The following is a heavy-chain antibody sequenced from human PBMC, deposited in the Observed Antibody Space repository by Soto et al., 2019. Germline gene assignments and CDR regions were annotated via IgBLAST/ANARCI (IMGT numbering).Heavy chain of an antibody. CDR2: IFYSGGT. Sequence: PSETLSLTCTVSGDPISTYYWSWIRQPPGKGLQWIGYIFYSGGTAYNPSLKSRVTIPLDMSKKQISLKLSSVTTADTATYFCARLQLVQKVIDYWGQGTLVTVSS. J-gene: IGHJ4*02. CDR1: GDPISTYY. CDR3: ARLQLVQKVIDY. D-gene: IGHD1-1*01. V-gene: IGHV4-59*01.